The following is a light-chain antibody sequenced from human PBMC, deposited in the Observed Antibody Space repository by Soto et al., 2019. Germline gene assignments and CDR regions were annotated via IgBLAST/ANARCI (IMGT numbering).Light chain of an antibody. CDR3: GTWDSSLSAHVV. Sequence: QSVLTQPPSVSAAPGQKVTISCSGSSSNIGNNYVSWYQQLPGTAPKLLIYDNNKRPSGIPDRFSGSKSGTSATLGITGLQTGDEADYYCGTWDSSLSAHVVFGGGTKRPS. CDR1: SSNIGNNY. CDR2: DNN. V-gene: IGLV1-51*01. J-gene: IGLJ2*01.